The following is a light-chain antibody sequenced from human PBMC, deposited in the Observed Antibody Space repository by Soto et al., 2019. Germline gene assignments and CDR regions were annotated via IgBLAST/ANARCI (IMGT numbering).Light chain of an antibody. CDR3: QVWDSSSDHLFV. Sequence: SYELTQPPSVSVAPGKTARINCGGNNIGSKSVHWYQQKPGQAPVLVIYYDSDRPSGIPERFSGSNSGNTATLTISRVEAGDEADYYCQVWDSSSDHLFVFGTGTKLTVL. CDR1: NIGSKS. V-gene: IGLV3-21*04. CDR2: YDS. J-gene: IGLJ1*01.